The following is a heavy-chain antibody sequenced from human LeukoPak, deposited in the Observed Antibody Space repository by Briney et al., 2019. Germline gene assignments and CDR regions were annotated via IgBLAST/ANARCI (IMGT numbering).Heavy chain of an antibody. J-gene: IGHJ4*02. V-gene: IGHV3-23*01. D-gene: IGHD4-17*01. CDR1: GFIFSSYA. Sequence: GGSLRLSCAASGFIFSSYAMSWVRQAPGKGPEWVSALSAGGTYSYYADSVKGRFTISRDNSRDTLFLQMNSLRAEDTAVYYCARGPPHDNGDPSAYFFDLWGQGDLVTVSS. CDR3: ARGPPHDNGDPSAYFFDL. CDR2: LSAGGTYS.